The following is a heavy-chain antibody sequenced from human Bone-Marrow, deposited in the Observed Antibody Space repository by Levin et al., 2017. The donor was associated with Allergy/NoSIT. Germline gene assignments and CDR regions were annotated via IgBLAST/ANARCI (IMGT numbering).Heavy chain of an antibody. Sequence: GESLKISCAASGFTFSGSAMHWVRQASGKGLEWVGRIRSKANSYATAYAASVKGRFTISRDDSKNTAYLQMNSLKTEDTAVYYCTIWSRSSTSCYTDYWGQGTLVTVSS. V-gene: IGHV3-73*01. J-gene: IGHJ4*02. CDR1: GFTFSGSA. CDR3: TIWSRSSTSCYTDY. CDR2: IRSKANSYAT. D-gene: IGHD2-2*02.